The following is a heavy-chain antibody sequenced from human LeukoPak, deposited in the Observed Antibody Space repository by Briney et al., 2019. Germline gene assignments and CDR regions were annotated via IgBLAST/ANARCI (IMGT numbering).Heavy chain of an antibody. CDR2: ISTSGSTT. CDR1: GFTFSDYE. CDR3: ARGALHVFDY. D-gene: IGHD3-10*02. V-gene: IGHV3-48*03. J-gene: IGHJ4*02. Sequence: PGGSLRLSCAASGFTFSDYEINWVRQAPGKGLEWVSCISTSGSTTYYADSVKGRFTISRDNAKNSLFLQMNTLTDEDTAVYYCARGALHVFDYWGQGTPVTVSS.